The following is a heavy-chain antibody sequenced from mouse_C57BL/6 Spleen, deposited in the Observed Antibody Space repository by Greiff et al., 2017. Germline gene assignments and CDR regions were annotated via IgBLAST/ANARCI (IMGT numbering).Heavy chain of an antibody. V-gene: IGHV1-63*01. D-gene: IGHD2-4*01. Sequence: VQLQESGAELVRPGTSVKMSCKASGYTFTNYWIGWAKQRPGHGLEWIGDIYPGGGYTNYNEKFKGKATLTADKSSSTAYMQFSSLTSEDSAIYYCARGGNYDDGFDYWGQGTTLTVSS. J-gene: IGHJ2*01. CDR3: ARGGNYDDGFDY. CDR1: GYTFTNYW. CDR2: IYPGGGYT.